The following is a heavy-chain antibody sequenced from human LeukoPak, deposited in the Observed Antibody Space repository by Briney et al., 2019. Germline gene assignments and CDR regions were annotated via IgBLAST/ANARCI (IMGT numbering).Heavy chain of an antibody. CDR1: GFTFSSYS. V-gene: IGHV3-21*01. J-gene: IGHJ3*02. CDR2: ISSSSSYI. CDR3: ARVIYDAPAFDI. Sequence: GGSLRLSXAASGFTFSSYSMNWVRQAPGKGLEWVSSISSSSSYIYYADSVKGRFTISRDNAKNSLYLQMNSLRAEDTAVYYCARVIYDAPAFDIWGQGTMVTVSS. D-gene: IGHD4/OR15-4a*01.